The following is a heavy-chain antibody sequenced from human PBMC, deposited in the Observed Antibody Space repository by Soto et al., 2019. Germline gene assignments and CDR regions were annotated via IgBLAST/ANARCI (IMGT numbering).Heavy chain of an antibody. D-gene: IGHD5-18*01. CDR3: ARGPWIQLWLPRPFYY. CDR1: GGSFSGYY. Sequence: SETLSLTCAVYGGSFSGYYWSWIRQPPGKGLEWIGEINHSGSTNYNPSLKSRVTISVDTSKNQFSLKLSSVTAADTAVYYCARGPWIQLWLPRPFYYWGQGTLGTVS. CDR2: INHSGST. J-gene: IGHJ4*02. V-gene: IGHV4-34*01.